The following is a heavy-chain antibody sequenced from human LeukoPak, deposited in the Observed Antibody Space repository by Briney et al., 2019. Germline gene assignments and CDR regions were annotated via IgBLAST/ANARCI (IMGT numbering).Heavy chain of an antibody. J-gene: IGHJ4*02. CDR1: GYTFTGYY. Sequence: ASVKVSCKASGYTFTGYYMHWVRQAPGQGLEWMGWINPNSGGTNYAQKFQGRVTMTTDTSTSTAYMELRSLRSDDTAVYYCARDRLNFDYWGQGTLVTVSS. CDR2: INPNSGGT. V-gene: IGHV1-2*02. CDR3: ARDRLNFDY.